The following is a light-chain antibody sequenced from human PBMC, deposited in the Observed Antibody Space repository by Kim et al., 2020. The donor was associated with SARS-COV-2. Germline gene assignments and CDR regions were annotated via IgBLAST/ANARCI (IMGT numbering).Light chain of an antibody. J-gene: IGLJ2*01. Sequence: GQSVPISCTGTSNDVGGFDYVSWYQQNPGKAPKLMIYDVSERPSGVPDRFSGSKSGNTASLTISGLQAEDEADYYCCSYAGSYTVIFGGGTQLTVL. CDR3: CSYAGSYTVI. CDR2: DVS. V-gene: IGLV2-11*01. CDR1: SNDVGGFDY.